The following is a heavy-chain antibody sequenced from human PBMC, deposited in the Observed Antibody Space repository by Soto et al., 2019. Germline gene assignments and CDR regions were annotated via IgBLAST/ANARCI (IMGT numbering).Heavy chain of an antibody. D-gene: IGHD2-15*01. Sequence: QSGGSLRLSCAVSGFTFSNYWMSWVRQAPGKGLEWVANIKPDGSDRYYVDSVKGRFTISRDNAEKSLYLQMNSLRAEDTAVYYCARDHAVATTDYWGQGALVTVSS. CDR3: ARDHAVATTDY. CDR1: GFTFSNYW. V-gene: IGHV3-7*01. J-gene: IGHJ4*02. CDR2: IKPDGSDR.